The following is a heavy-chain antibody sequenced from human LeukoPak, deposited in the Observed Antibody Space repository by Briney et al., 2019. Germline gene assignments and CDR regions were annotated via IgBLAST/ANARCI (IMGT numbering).Heavy chain of an antibody. CDR3: ARDSPYLDY. CDR2: IWYDGSNK. CDR1: GFTFSSYG. Sequence: GTSLRLSCAASGFTFSSYGMHWVRQSPGKGLEWVAVIWYDGSNKYYADSVKGRFTISRDNSKNTLHLQMNSLRAEDTAVHYCARDSPYLDYWGQGTLVTVSS. J-gene: IGHJ4*02. V-gene: IGHV3-33*01.